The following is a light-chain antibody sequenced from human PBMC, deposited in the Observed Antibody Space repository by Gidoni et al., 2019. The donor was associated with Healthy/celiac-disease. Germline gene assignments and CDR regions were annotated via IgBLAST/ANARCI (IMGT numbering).Light chain of an antibody. CDR2: GAS. CDR3: QQYNNWPWT. CDR1: RVLAA. V-gene: IGKV3-15*01. J-gene: IGKJ1*01. Sequence: EIVMTQSPATLSVSPGERAPAPAGPVRVLAAPRLLIYGASTRATGIPARFSGSGSGTVFNLTISSLQSEDFAVYYCQQYNNWPWTFXQXTKVXSK.